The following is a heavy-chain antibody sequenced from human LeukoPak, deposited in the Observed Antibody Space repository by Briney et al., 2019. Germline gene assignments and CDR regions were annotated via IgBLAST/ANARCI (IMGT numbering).Heavy chain of an antibody. CDR1: GYTFTSYA. Sequence: ASVTVSCKASGYTFTSYAMNWVRQAPGQGLEWMGWINTNTGNPTYAQGFTGRFVFSLDTSVSTAYLQISSLKAEDTAVYYCAIAIWSGYYSLPHYYYGMDVWGQGTTVTVSS. D-gene: IGHD3-3*01. CDR2: INTNTGNP. J-gene: IGHJ6*02. CDR3: AIAIWSGYYSLPHYYYGMDV. V-gene: IGHV7-4-1*02.